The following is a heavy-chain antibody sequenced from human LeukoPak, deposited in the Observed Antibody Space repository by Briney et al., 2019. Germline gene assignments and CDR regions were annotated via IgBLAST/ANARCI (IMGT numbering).Heavy chain of an antibody. CDR1: GGTFSSYA. J-gene: IGHJ4*02. V-gene: IGHV1-69*04. Sequence: SVKVSCKASGGTFSSYAISWVRQAPGQGLEWMGRIIPILGIANYAQKFQGRVTITADKSTSTAYMELSSLRSEDTAVYYCARGSGYDYYFDYWGQGTLVTVSS. D-gene: IGHD5-12*01. CDR3: ARGSGYDYYFDY. CDR2: IIPILGIA.